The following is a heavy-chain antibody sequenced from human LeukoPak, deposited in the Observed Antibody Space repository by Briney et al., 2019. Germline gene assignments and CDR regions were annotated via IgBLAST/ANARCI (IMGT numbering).Heavy chain of an antibody. V-gene: IGHV3-48*03. D-gene: IGHD3-9*01. CDR2: ISSSGSTI. CDR3: ARDSRQYYDILTGYLAPYDAFDI. CDR1: GFTFSSYE. J-gene: IGHJ3*02. Sequence: PGGSLRLSCAASGFTFSSYEMNRVRQAPGKGLEWVSYISSSGSTIYYADSVKGRFTISRDNAKNSLYLQMNSLRAEDTAVYYCARDSRQYYDILTGYLAPYDAFDIWGQGTMVTVSS.